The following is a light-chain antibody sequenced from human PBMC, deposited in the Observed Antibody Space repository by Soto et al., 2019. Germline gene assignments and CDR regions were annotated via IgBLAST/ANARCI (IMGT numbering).Light chain of an antibody. J-gene: IGKJ1*01. Sequence: IVMTQSPATLSVSPGERVTLSCSASQSVSSNLAWYQQKPGQAPRLLIYGASTSATGIPARFSGSGSGTKFTLTISSLKSEYFAVYYWQQYNNLPPWTCGQGTKVEIK. CDR1: QSVSSN. CDR3: QQYNNLPPWT. V-gene: IGKV3-15*01. CDR2: GAS.